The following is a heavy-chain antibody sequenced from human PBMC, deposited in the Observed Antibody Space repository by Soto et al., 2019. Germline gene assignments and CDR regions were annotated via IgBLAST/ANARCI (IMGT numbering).Heavy chain of an antibody. D-gene: IGHD5-12*01. CDR3: AFYSGYETQEGYYYYMDV. CDR1: GGSISSYY. CDR2: IYYSGST. J-gene: IGHJ6*03. Sequence: SETLSLTCTVSGGSISSYYWSWIRQPPGKGLEWIGYIYYSGSTNYNPSLKSRVTISVETSKNQFSLKLSSVTAADTAVYYCAFYSGYETQEGYYYYMDVWGKGTTVTVSS. V-gene: IGHV4-59*08.